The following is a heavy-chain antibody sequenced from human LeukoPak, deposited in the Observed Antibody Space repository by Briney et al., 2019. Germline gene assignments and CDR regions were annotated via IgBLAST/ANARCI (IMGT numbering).Heavy chain of an antibody. J-gene: IGHJ4*01. Sequence: PSETLSLTCSISGDSISTYYWSWIRQTPGKGLEWIGYIYYSGDTNYNPSLKSRVTISVDTSKNQFSLKLISVTAADTAVYYCARGLGDYYGSGTHFHRLFD. D-gene: IGHD3-10*01. CDR2: IYYSGDT. CDR1: GDSISTYY. V-gene: IGHV4-59*01. CDR3: ARGLGDYYGSGTHFHRLFD.